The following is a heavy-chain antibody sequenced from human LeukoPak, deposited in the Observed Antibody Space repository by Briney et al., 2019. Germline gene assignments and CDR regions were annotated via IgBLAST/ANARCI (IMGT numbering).Heavy chain of an antibody. CDR1: RFTFSSYS. CDR2: ISSSSSYI. J-gene: IGHJ4*02. CDR3: ARVGSDFWSGYHFDY. V-gene: IGHV3-21*01. Sequence: GGSLRLSCAASRFTFSSYSMNWVRQAPGKGLEWVSSISSSSSYIYYADSVKGRFTISRDNAKNSLYLQMNSLRAEDTAVYYCARVGSDFWSGYHFDYWGQGTLVTVSS. D-gene: IGHD3-3*01.